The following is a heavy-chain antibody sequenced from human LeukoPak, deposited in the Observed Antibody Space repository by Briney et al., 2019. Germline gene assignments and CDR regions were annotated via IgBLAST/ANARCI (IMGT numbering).Heavy chain of an antibody. Sequence: GASVKVSCKASGYTFTSYDINWVRQATGQGLEWMEWMNPNSGNTGYAQKFQGRVTMTRNTSISTAYMELSSLRSEDTAVYYCARAGGIVATIAQYYYYYYMDVWGKGTTVTVSS. D-gene: IGHD5-12*01. V-gene: IGHV1-8*01. CDR1: GYTFTSYD. J-gene: IGHJ6*03. CDR3: ARAGGIVATIAQYYYYYYMDV. CDR2: MNPNSGNT.